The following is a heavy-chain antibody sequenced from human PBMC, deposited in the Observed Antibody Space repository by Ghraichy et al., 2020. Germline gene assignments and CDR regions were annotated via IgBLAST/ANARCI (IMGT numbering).Heavy chain of an antibody. V-gene: IGHV4-39*01. CDR1: GGSISSSSYY. CDR3: ARHFVIWYGQVDY. Sequence: GALSLTCTVSGGSISSSSYYWGWIRQPPGKGLEWIGSIYYSGSTYYNPSLKSRVTISVDTSKNQFSLKLSSVTAADTAVYYCARHFVIWYGQVDYWGQGTLVTVSS. D-gene: IGHD3-10*01. CDR2: IYYSGST. J-gene: IGHJ4*02.